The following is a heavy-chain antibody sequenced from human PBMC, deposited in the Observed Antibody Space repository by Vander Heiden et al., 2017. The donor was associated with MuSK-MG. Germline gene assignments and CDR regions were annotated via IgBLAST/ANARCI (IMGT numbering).Heavy chain of an antibody. V-gene: IGHV1-18*04. Sequence: QVQLVQSGAEVQKPGASVKVSCKASGYTFTSYGISWVRQAPGQGLEWMGWISAYNGNTNYAQKLQGRVTMTTDTSTSTAYMELRSLRSDDTAVYYCARKYYDILTGPSGMDVWGQGTTVTVSS. CDR3: ARKYYDILTGPSGMDV. D-gene: IGHD3-9*01. CDR2: ISAYNGNT. J-gene: IGHJ6*02. CDR1: GYTFTSYG.